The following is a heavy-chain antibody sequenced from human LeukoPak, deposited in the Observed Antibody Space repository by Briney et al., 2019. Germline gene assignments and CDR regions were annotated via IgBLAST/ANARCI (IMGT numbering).Heavy chain of an antibody. CDR3: ARDWFHAIDY. CDR1: GFTFRSYW. Sequence: GGSLRLSCAASGFTFRSYWMSWVRQAPGKGLEWVANIKHDGSEIYYVDSVKGRFTISRDNAKNSLYLQMNSLRAEDTAVYYCARDWFHAIDYWGQGTLVTVSS. V-gene: IGHV3-7*01. CDR2: IKHDGSEI. D-gene: IGHD2/OR15-2a*01. J-gene: IGHJ4*02.